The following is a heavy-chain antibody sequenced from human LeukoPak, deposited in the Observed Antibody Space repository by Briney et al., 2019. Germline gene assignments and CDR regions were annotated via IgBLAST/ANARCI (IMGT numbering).Heavy chain of an antibody. V-gene: IGHV1-18*01. Sequence: ASVKVSCKASGYTFTSYGISWVRQAPGQGLEWMGWISAYNGNTNYAQKLQGRVTMTTDTSTSTAYMELRSLRSDDTAVYYCARGGNRRTIFGVVISPLFDYWGQGTLVTVSS. CDR3: ARGGNRRTIFGVVISPLFDY. J-gene: IGHJ4*02. CDR1: GYTFTSYG. D-gene: IGHD3-3*01. CDR2: ISAYNGNT.